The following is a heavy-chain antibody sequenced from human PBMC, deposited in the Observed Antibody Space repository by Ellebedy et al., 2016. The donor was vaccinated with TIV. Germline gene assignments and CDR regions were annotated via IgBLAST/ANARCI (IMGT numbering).Heavy chain of an antibody. V-gene: IGHV3-23*01. CDR3: RPGHYSDA. Sequence: GESLKISXAAPGFSLSNSFMSWIRQAPGKGLEWASTLTADGRSTYFADSVKGRFTISRDNSKNTVYLQMNSLRSEDTAVYYCRPGHYSDAWGQGTLVTVSS. CDR2: LTADGRST. CDR1: GFSLSNSF. J-gene: IGHJ4*02.